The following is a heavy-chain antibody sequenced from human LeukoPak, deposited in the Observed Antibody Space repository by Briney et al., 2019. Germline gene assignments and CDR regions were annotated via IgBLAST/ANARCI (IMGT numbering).Heavy chain of an antibody. J-gene: IGHJ5*02. D-gene: IGHD2-21*02. CDR1: GGTFNNYT. CDR3: ARTYCGGDCYSSRGWFDP. Sequence: SVKVSCKASGGTFNNYTISWVRQAPGQGLEWMGGIIPIFGTANYAQKFQGKVTITADKSTSTAYMELSSLRSEDTAVYYCARTYCGGDCYSSRGWFDPWGQGTLVTVS. V-gene: IGHV1-69*06. CDR2: IIPIFGTA.